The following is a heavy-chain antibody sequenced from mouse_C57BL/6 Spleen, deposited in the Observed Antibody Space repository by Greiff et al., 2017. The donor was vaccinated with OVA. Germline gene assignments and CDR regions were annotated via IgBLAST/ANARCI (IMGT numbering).Heavy chain of an antibody. CDR2: INPYNGGT. J-gene: IGHJ4*01. CDR1: GYTFTDYY. D-gene: IGHD2-1*01. CDR3: ARHGNFFYAMDY. V-gene: IGHV1-19*01. Sequence: EVQLQQSGPVLVKPGASVKMSCKASGYTFTDYYMNWVKQSHGKSLEWIGVINPYNGGTSYNQKFKGKATLTVDKSSSTAYMELNSLTSEDSAVYYCARHGNFFYAMDYWGQGTSVTVSS.